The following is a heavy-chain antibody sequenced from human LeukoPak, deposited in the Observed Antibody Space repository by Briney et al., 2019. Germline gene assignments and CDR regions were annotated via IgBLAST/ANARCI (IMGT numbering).Heavy chain of an antibody. CDR1: GYTFTNYA. CDR3: ASGPSYSGSNEYFDS. Sequence: GASVKVSCKASGYTFTNYAINWVRQAPGQGLEWMGWINTNTGNPTYAQDYTGRFVFSLDTSVSTTYLQISRLKAEDTAVYYCASGPSYSGSNEYFDSWGQGTLVTVSP. V-gene: IGHV7-4-1*02. D-gene: IGHD1-26*01. J-gene: IGHJ4*02. CDR2: INTNTGNP.